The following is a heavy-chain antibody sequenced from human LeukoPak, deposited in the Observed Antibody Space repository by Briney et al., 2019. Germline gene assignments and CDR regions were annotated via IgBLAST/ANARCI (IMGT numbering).Heavy chain of an antibody. V-gene: IGHV1-2*02. D-gene: IGHD2-2*01. CDR3: ARDTRRVVPAASWGYMDV. CDR2: INPNSGGT. Sequence: GASVKVSCKASGYTFTGYYMHWVRQAPGQGLEWMGWINPNSGGTNYAQKFQGRVTMTRDTSISTAYMELSRLRSDDTAVYYCARDTRRVVPAASWGYMDVWGKGTTVTVSS. CDR1: GYTFTGYY. J-gene: IGHJ6*03.